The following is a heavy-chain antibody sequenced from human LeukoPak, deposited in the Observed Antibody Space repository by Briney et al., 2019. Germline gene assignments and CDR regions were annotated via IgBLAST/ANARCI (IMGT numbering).Heavy chain of an antibody. V-gene: IGHV3-23*01. J-gene: IGHJ4*02. CDR2: LSGRGAST. D-gene: IGHD2-15*01. CDR3: AKQKGYCSGGSCYYSDY. Sequence: GGSLRLSCAASGFTFSSYAMSWVRQAPGKGLEWVSTLSGRGASTSYADSVKGRFTISRDNSKNTLYLQMNSLRAEDTARYYCAKQKGYCSGGSCYYSDYWGQGTLVTVSS. CDR1: GFTFSSYA.